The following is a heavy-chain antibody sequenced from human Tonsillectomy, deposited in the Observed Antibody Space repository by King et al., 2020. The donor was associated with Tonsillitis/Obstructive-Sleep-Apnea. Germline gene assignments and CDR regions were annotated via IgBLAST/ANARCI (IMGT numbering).Heavy chain of an antibody. CDR2: ISSSGSTM. CDR1: GFTFSSYE. CDR3: ARDPPTVTTEYYYYYYMDV. Sequence: VQLVESGGGLVQPGGSLRLSCAASGFTFSSYEMNWVRQAPGKGLEWVSYISSSGSTMYYADSVKGRFTISRDNAKNSLYLQMNSLRAEDTAVYYCARDPPTVTTEYYYYYYMDVWGKGTTVTVSS. J-gene: IGHJ6*03. D-gene: IGHD4-11*01. V-gene: IGHV3-48*03.